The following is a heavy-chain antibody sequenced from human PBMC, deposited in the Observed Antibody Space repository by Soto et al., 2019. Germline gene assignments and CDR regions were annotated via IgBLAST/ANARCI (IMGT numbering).Heavy chain of an antibody. CDR1: GGSISSGGYY. CDR3: ASSYDSSGYRFDY. CDR2: IYHSGRT. Sequence: PSETLSLTCAVSGGSISSGGYYWSWIRQPPGKGLEWIGYIYHSGRTYYNPSLKSRVTISVDRSKNQFSLKLSYVTAADTAVYYCASSYDSSGYRFDYLGQGTLVTVSS. V-gene: IGHV4-30-2*01. D-gene: IGHD3-22*01. J-gene: IGHJ4*02.